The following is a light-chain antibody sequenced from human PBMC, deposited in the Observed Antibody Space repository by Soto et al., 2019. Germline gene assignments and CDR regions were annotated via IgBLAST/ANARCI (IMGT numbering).Light chain of an antibody. CDR3: QQYGNSPLT. J-gene: IGKJ4*01. CDR1: QSVRSGY. CDR2: AVS. Sequence: EIVLTQSPGTLSLSPGERATVSCRASQSVRSGYFAWYQQKPGQAPRLLIFAVSSRATGIPDRFSGTGSGTDFTLTISRLEPEDFALYYCQQYGNSPLTFGGGTKVDIK. V-gene: IGKV3-20*01.